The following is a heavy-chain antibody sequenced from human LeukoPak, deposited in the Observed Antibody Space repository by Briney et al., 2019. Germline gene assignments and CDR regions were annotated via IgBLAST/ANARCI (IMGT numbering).Heavy chain of an antibody. D-gene: IGHD2/OR15-2a*01. CDR1: GGSISSNNW. CDR3: ASHGAFYLAY. CDR2: IYHIGNT. Sequence: PSETLSLTCAVSGGSISSNNWWSWVRQPPGKGLEWIGEIYHIGNTNYNPSLKSRVTISVDKSNNQFSLKLNSVTAADTAVYYCASHGAFYLAYRGQGTLVTVSS. J-gene: IGHJ4*02. V-gene: IGHV4-4*02.